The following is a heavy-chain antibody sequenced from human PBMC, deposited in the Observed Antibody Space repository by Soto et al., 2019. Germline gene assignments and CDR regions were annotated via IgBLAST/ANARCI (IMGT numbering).Heavy chain of an antibody. Sequence: PSETLSLTCTVSGGSVTGYYWSWVRQPPGKGLEWLGYIHYGGTTMYNPSVKRRITISVDTPRNQFSLRLYSLTAADTAVYYCTRHAEVQKFQYGLDLCGPRITVTVSS. CDR3: TRHAEVQKFQYGLDL. CDR1: GGSVTGYY. V-gene: IGHV4-59*02. D-gene: IGHD1-1*01. J-gene: IGHJ6*02. CDR2: IHYGGTT.